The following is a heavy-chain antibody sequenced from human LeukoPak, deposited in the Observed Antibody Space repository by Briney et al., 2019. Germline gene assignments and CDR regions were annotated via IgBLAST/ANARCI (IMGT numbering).Heavy chain of an antibody. D-gene: IGHD3-22*01. J-gene: IGHJ5*02. V-gene: IGHV4-30-2*01. CDR1: GFTFSSYP. CDR3: ARVGDSSGYYPNWFDP. CDR2: IYHSGST. Sequence: LRLSCAASGFTFSSYPMNWIRQPPGKGLEWIGYIYHSGSTYYNPSLKSRVTISVDRSKNQFSLKLSSVTAADTAVYYCARVGDSSGYYPNWFDPWGQGTLVTVSS.